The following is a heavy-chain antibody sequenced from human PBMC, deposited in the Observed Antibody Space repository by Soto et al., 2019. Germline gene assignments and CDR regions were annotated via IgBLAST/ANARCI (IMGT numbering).Heavy chain of an antibody. J-gene: IGHJ4*02. CDR3: ERAEYGDDDY. Sequence: QVQLVQSGAEVKKPGASVRVSCKASGYTFTNYGITWVRQAPGQGLEWMGWISTDTGNTNYAQKLQGRVTMTKDTSASTAYMELSSLRSDEKDVYYCERAEYGDDDYWGQGTLVTVSS. V-gene: IGHV1-18*01. CDR1: GYTFTNYG. D-gene: IGHD4-17*01. CDR2: ISTDTGNT.